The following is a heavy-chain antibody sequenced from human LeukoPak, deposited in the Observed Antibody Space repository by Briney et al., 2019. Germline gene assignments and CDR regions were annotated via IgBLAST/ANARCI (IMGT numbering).Heavy chain of an antibody. CDR3: ASDSSGYYFTPSGY. V-gene: IGHV1-69*13. Sequence: SVKVSCKASGGTFSSYAISWVRQAPGQGLEWMGGIIPIFGTANYAQKFQGRVTITADESTSTAYMELSSLRSEDTAVYCCASDSSGYYFTPSGYWGQGTLVTVSS. CDR2: IIPIFGTA. J-gene: IGHJ4*02. CDR1: GGTFSSYA. D-gene: IGHD3-22*01.